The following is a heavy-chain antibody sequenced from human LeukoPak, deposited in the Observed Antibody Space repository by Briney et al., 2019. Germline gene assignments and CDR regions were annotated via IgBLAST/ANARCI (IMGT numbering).Heavy chain of an antibody. Sequence: PGGSLRLSCAASGFTFSSYAMHWVRQAPGKGLEWVAVISYDGSNKYYADSVKGRFTISRDNSKNTLYLQMNSLRAEDTAVYYCARGIKYYYDSSGNRGAFDIWGQGIMVTVSS. CDR1: GFTFSSYA. D-gene: IGHD3-22*01. J-gene: IGHJ3*02. V-gene: IGHV3-30-3*01. CDR2: ISYDGSNK. CDR3: ARGIKYYYDSSGNRGAFDI.